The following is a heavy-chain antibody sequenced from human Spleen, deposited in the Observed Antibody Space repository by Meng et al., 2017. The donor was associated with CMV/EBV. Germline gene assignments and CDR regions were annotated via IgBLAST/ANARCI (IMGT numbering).Heavy chain of an antibody. V-gene: IGHV3-15*01. J-gene: IGHJ4*02. D-gene: IGHD3-3*01. CDR1: GFTFSNVW. CDR3: ARDRSGIDY. CDR2: IKSKTDGETT. Sequence: GESLKISCVASGFTFSNVWMRWVRQAPGKGLEWIGLIKSKTDGETTDYAAPVKGRFTISRDDSKNTLYLQMNSLKTEDTAVYYCARDRSGIDYWGQGTLVTVSS.